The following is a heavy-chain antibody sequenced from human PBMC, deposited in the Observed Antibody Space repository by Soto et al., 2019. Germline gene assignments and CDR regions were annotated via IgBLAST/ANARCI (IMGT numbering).Heavy chain of an antibody. CDR2: IWYDGSNK. Sequence: QVQLVESGGGVVQPGRSLRLSCAASGFTFSSYGMHWVRQAPGEGLEWVAVIWYDGSNKYYADSVKGRFTISRDNSKNTLYLQMNSLRAEDTAVYYCARDAQCGYSYGYRIVGYWGQGTLVTVSS. D-gene: IGHD5-18*01. CDR3: ARDAQCGYSYGYRIVGY. CDR1: GFTFSSYG. V-gene: IGHV3-33*01. J-gene: IGHJ4*02.